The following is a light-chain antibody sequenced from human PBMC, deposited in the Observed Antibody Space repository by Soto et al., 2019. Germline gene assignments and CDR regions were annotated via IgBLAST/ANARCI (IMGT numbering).Light chain of an antibody. CDR2: EVS. CDR3: SSYSISTAYL. Sequence: LTQPASVSGSPGQSITISCTGTSSDVGGYDYVSWYQLHPGKAPKLMVFEVSNRPSGVSYRFSGSKSGNTASLTISGLQAEDEADYFRSSYSISTAYLFGTGTKVTVL. J-gene: IGLJ1*01. CDR1: SSDVGGYDY. V-gene: IGLV2-14*01.